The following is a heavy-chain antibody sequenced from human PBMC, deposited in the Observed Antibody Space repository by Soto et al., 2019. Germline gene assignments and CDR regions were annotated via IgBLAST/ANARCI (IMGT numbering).Heavy chain of an antibody. V-gene: IGHV4-4*02. CDR3: MMSPGCYKIES. CDR2: MFHSGTT. Sequence: QLQLQESGPGLVKPSGTLSLTCAVSGDSVSSNKWWGWVRQSPGKGLEWIADMFHSGTTNYSPSPECXVTLSIDKSTNQFSLRLNSVTVAETAVYFCMMSPGCYKIESWGQGTLVTFSS. CDR1: GDSVSSNKW. D-gene: IGHD6-19*01. J-gene: IGHJ4*02.